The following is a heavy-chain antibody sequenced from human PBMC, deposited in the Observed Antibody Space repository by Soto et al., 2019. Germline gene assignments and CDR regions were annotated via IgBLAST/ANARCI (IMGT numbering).Heavy chain of an antibody. V-gene: IGHV3-9*01. D-gene: IGHD2-8*01. Sequence: EVQLAESGGGLVQPGRSLRLSFAASGFTFVDYAMHWVRQAPGKGREWVSGIGWNSGIIVYADSVKGRFTISRDNAQNSLYLQMNSLRAEDTALYYCVKDMGTNGHDSFERWGQGTMVTVSS. CDR1: GFTFVDYA. J-gene: IGHJ3*02. CDR2: IGWNSGII. CDR3: VKDMGTNGHDSFER.